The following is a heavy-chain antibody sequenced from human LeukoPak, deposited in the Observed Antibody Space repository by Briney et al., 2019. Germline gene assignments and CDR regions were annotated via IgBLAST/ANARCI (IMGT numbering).Heavy chain of an antibody. Sequence: GSSVKVSCKASGYTFTSYDINWVRQATGQGLEWMGWMNPNSGNTGYAQKFQGRVTITRNTSISTAYMELRSLRSDDTAVYYCARVFSQQLRLPNNWFDPWGQGTLVTVSS. J-gene: IGHJ5*02. V-gene: IGHV1-8*03. CDR1: GYTFTSYD. CDR2: MNPNSGNT. D-gene: IGHD6-13*01. CDR3: ARVFSQQLRLPNNWFDP.